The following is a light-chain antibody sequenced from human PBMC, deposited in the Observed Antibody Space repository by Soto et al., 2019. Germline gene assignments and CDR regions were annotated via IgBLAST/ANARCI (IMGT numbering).Light chain of an antibody. CDR2: SNN. CDR1: SSNIGSNT. J-gene: IGLJ3*02. Sequence: QSVLTQPPSASGTPGQRVTISCSGSSSNIGSNTVNWYQHLPGTAPKLLIYSNNVRPPGVPDRFSGSKSGTSASLAISGLQSEDETDYYCAAWDDSLNGWVFGGGTKLTVL. CDR3: AAWDDSLNGWV. V-gene: IGLV1-44*01.